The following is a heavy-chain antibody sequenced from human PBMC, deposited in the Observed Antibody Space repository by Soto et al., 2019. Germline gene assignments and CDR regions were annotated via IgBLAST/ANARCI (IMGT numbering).Heavy chain of an antibody. CDR2: IYSGGTT. CDR1: GFTVNSNY. Sequence: ESGGGLIQPGGSLRLSCAASGFTVNSNYMSWVRQAPGKGLEWVSVIYSGGTTYYADSVKGRFTISRDNSKNTLHLQMNSLRAEDTAVYYCARGGRYDGSGSYDYYYGMDVWGQGTTVTVSS. D-gene: IGHD3-10*01. J-gene: IGHJ6*02. CDR3: ARGGRYDGSGSYDYYYGMDV. V-gene: IGHV3-53*01.